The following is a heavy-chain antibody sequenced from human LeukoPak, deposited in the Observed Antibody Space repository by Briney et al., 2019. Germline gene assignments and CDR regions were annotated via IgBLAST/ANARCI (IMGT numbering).Heavy chain of an antibody. CDR3: ARETEWELLGFDY. CDR1: GFSFSSYD. CDR2: ISYDGSNK. J-gene: IGHJ4*02. V-gene: IGHV3-30-3*01. D-gene: IGHD1-26*01. Sequence: GRSLRLSCAASGFSFSSYDMHWVRQAPGKGLEWVAVISYDGSNKYYADSVKGRFTISRDNAKNSLYLQMNSLRAEDTAVYYCARETEWELLGFDYWGQGTLVTVSS.